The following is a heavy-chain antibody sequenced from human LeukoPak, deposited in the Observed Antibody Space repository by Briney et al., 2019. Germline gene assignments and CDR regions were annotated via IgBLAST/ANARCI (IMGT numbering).Heavy chain of an antibody. CDR1: GFTFSNYW. CDR3: ARDRSSGWYLTPGFDP. J-gene: IGHJ5*02. D-gene: IGHD6-19*01. Sequence: GGSLRLSCAASGFTFSNYWMSWVRQAPGKGLEWVASIKQDGSEKYYVDSVKGRFTISRDDAKNSLYLQINSLRAEDTAVYYCARDRSSGWYLTPGFDPWGQGTLVTVSS. CDR2: IKQDGSEK. V-gene: IGHV3-7*04.